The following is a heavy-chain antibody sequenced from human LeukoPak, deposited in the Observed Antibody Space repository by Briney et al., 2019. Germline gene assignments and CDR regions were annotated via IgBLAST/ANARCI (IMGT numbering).Heavy chain of an antibody. J-gene: IGHJ4*02. CDR1: GFTFSSYG. D-gene: IGHD6-19*01. V-gene: IGHV3-33*06. Sequence: GGSLRLSCAASGFTFSSYGMHWVRQAPGKGLEWVAVIWYDGSNKYYADSVKGRFTISRDNSKNTLYLQMNSLRAEDTAVYYCAKQGVEEWLVRTGVFDYWGQGTLVTVSS. CDR2: IWYDGSNK. CDR3: AKQGVEEWLVRTGVFDY.